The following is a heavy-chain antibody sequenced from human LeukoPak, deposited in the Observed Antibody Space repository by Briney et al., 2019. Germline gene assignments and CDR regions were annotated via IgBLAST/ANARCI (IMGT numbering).Heavy chain of an antibody. V-gene: IGHV4-39*01. CDR3: ASSIWGSWYR. D-gene: IGHD6-13*01. J-gene: IGHJ4*02. CDR2: TYYTGST. CDR1: GGSISSISYY. Sequence: PSETLSLTCTISGGSISSISYYWGWIRQPPGKGLEWIGSTYYTGSTYYNPSLKSRVTVSVDTSKNQFSLNLRSVTAADTAVYYCASSIWGSWYRWGQGTLVTVSS.